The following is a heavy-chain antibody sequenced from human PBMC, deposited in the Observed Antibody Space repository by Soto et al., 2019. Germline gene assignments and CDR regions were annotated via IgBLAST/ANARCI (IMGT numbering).Heavy chain of an antibody. V-gene: IGHV3-48*01. D-gene: IGHD3-10*01. CDR1: GFTFSSYC. Sequence: HPGGSLRLSCAASGFTFSSYCMHWVRQAPGKGLEWVSYISSSSSTIYYADSVKGRFTISRDNAKNSLYLQMNSLRAEDTAVYYCARIRYYYGSGSYLSLFTPDYWGQGTLVTVSS. CDR2: ISSSSSTI. CDR3: ARIRYYYGSGSYLSLFTPDY. J-gene: IGHJ4*02.